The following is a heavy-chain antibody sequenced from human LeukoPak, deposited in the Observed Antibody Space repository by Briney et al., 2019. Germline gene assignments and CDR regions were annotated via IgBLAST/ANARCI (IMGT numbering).Heavy chain of an antibody. CDR1: GYSFNSYW. CDR3: ARRQVGPILTHFDY. Sequence: GESLKISCKGSGYSFNSYWIGWVRQMPGKGLEWMGFIYPSDSDTRYSPSFQGRVTISADKSISTAYLQWSSLKASDTAMYYCARRQVGPILTHFDYWGQGTLVTVSS. J-gene: IGHJ4*02. CDR2: IYPSDSDT. V-gene: IGHV5-51*01. D-gene: IGHD1-26*01.